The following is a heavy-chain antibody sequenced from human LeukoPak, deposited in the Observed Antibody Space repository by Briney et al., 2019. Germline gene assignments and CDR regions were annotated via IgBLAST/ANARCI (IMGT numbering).Heavy chain of an antibody. D-gene: IGHD2-2*01. CDR2: INWNGGST. J-gene: IGHJ6*03. Sequence: GGSLRLSCAASGFTFDDYGMSWVRQAPGKGLEWVSGINWNGGSTGYADSVKGRFTISRDNAKNSLYLQMNSLRAEDTALYYCAKLPSQERYCSSTSCYDYMDVWGKGTTVTVSS. CDR3: AKLPSQERYCSSTSCYDYMDV. CDR1: GFTFDDYG. V-gene: IGHV3-20*04.